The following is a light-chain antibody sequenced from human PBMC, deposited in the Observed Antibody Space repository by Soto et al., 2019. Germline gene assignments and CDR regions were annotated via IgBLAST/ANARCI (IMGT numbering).Light chain of an antibody. CDR1: QSLLHSNGYNY. Sequence: LVMTQSPLSLPVTPGEPASISCRSSQSLLHSNGYNYLDWYLQRPGQSPQLLIYLGSNRASGVPDRFSGSGSGTDFTLKISRVEAEDVGIYYCMQALQTPPTFGQGTRLEIK. J-gene: IGKJ5*01. CDR2: LGS. CDR3: MQALQTPPT. V-gene: IGKV2-28*01.